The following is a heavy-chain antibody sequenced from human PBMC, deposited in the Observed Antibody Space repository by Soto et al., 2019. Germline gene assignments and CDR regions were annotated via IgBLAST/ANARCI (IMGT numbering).Heavy chain of an antibody. CDR2: ISGSGGST. V-gene: IGHV3-23*01. J-gene: IGHJ6*03. CDR3: AKVSPSLGGTGRGAMDV. Sequence: DVQLLESGGGLVQPGWSLRLSCEASGFTFSSYAMTWVRQSPGDGREWVSAISGSGGSTYYPNSVKGRFTVSRDNSKDTLYLIMNGLRVDDTAVYYCAKVSPSLGGTGRGAMDVW. CDR1: GFTFSSYA. D-gene: IGHD3-16*01.